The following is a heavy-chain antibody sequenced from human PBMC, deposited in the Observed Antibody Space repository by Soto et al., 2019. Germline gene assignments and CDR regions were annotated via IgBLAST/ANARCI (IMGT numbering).Heavy chain of an antibody. CDR3: AKALVVITPYFDY. D-gene: IGHD3-22*01. J-gene: IGHJ4*02. CDR2: ISYDGSNK. Sequence: QVQLVESGGGVVQPGRSLRLSCAASGFTFSSYGMHWVRQAPGKGLEWVAVISYDGSNKYYADSVKGRFTISRDNSKNTLYLQMNSLRAEDTAVYYCAKALVVITPYFDYWGQGTLVTVSS. V-gene: IGHV3-30*18. CDR1: GFTFSSYG.